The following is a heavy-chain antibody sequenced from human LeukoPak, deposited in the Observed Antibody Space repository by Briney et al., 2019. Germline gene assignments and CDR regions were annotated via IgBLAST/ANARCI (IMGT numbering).Heavy chain of an antibody. D-gene: IGHD2-15*01. CDR2: IDPSDSYT. CDR3: ARHRSHCSGGSCYSGTYYFDY. J-gene: IGHJ4*02. CDR1: GYSFTSYW. Sequence: GESLRISCKGSGYSFTSYWISWVRQMPGKGLEWMGRIDPSDSYTNYSPSFQGHVTISADKSISTAYLQWGSLKASDTAMYYCARHRSHCSGGSCYSGTYYFDYWGQGTLVTVSS. V-gene: IGHV5-10-1*01.